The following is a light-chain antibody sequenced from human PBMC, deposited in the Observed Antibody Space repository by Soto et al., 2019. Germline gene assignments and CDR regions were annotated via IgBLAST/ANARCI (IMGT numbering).Light chain of an antibody. Sequence: DIVMTQSPLSLPATPGEPASISCRSSQSLLHSNGYNFLDWYVQKPGQSPQLLIYMGSNQASGVPDRFSGSGSGTDFTLKISRVEAEDVGVYYCMQALQTPRTFGQGTKVEIK. V-gene: IGKV2-28*01. CDR1: QSLLHSNGYNF. CDR3: MQALQTPRT. CDR2: MGS. J-gene: IGKJ1*01.